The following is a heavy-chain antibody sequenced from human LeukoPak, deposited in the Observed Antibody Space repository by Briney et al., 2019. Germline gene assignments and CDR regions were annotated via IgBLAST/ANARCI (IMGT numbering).Heavy chain of an antibody. D-gene: IGHD3-16*02. CDR3: ARGAGYDYVWGSYRPLYYYMDV. J-gene: IGHJ6*03. Sequence: GGSLRLSCAASGFTFSSYGMHWVRQAPGKGLEWVAFIRYDGSNKYYADSVKGRFTISRDNAKNSLYLQMNSLRAEDTAVYYCARGAGYDYVWGSYRPLYYYMDVWGKGTTVTVSS. V-gene: IGHV3-30*02. CDR2: IRYDGSNK. CDR1: GFTFSSYG.